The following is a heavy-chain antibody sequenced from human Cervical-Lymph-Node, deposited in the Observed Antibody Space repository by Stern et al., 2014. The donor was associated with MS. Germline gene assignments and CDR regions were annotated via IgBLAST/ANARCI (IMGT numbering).Heavy chain of an antibody. V-gene: IGHV1-69*01. Sequence: VQLVESGAEVKKPGSSVKVSCKASGGTFSTYGISWVRQAPGQGLEWMGGIIPLFGTANYAQKFQGRVTITADESTSTAYMEMSSLRSEDTAVYYCAREFNYDSSGYYFYYWGQGTLVTVSS. CDR1: GGTFSTYG. J-gene: IGHJ4*02. CDR2: IIPLFGTA. CDR3: AREFNYDSSGYYFYY. D-gene: IGHD3-22*01.